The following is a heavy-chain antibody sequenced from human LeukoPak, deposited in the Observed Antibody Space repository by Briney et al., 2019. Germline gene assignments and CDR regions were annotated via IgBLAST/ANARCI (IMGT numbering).Heavy chain of an antibody. V-gene: IGHV1-18*01. J-gene: IGHJ6*02. CDR3: ARFHYDSSGYYYLDYYYGMDV. Sequence: ASVKVSCKASGYTFTSYGISWVRQAPGQGLEWMGWISAYNGNTNYAQKLQGRVTMTTDTSTSTAYMELSSLRSEDTAVYYCARFHYDSSGYYYLDYYYGMDVWGQGTTVTVSS. D-gene: IGHD3-22*01. CDR1: GYTFTSYG. CDR2: ISAYNGNT.